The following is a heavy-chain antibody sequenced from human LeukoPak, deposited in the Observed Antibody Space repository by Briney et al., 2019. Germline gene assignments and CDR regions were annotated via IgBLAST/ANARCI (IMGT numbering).Heavy chain of an antibody. CDR1: GYRFTGYH. V-gene: IGHV1-8*02. CDR3: ARGGGGEYLDWFDF. J-gene: IGHJ5*01. D-gene: IGHD4-17*01. CDR2: MNPNTGNT. Sequence: ASVKVSCKASGYRFTGYHMHWVRQAPGQGLEWMGWMNPNTGNTGYAQNLQGRVTMTRTNSITTAYMELSSLTSDDTAVYYCARGGGGEYLDWFDFWGQGTLVIVSS.